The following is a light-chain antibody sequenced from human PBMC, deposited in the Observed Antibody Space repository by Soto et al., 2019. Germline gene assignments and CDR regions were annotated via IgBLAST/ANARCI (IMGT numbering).Light chain of an antibody. CDR3: QQYNNWRIT. V-gene: IGKV3-15*01. Sequence: EIVSTQSPGTLSLNPGERATLSCRASQSVSSSYLAWYQQKPGQAPRLLVYDASTRATAIPARFSGSGSGTEFTLTINTLQPEDFAVYYCQQYNNWRITFAQGTLLEIK. CDR2: DAS. J-gene: IGKJ5*01. CDR1: QSVSSSY.